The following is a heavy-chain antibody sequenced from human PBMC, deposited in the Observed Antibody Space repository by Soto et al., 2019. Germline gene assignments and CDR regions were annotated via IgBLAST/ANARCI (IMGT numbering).Heavy chain of an antibody. J-gene: IGHJ4*02. Sequence: GESLRLSCAASGFTFSSYAMSWVRQAPGKGLEWVSAISGSGGSTYYADSVKGRFTISRDNSKNTLYLQMNSLRAEDTAVYYCAKGVFWPDIVVVPAAMYWGQGTLVTVSS. CDR2: ISGSGGST. CDR3: AKGVFWPDIVVVPAAMY. D-gene: IGHD2-2*01. CDR1: GFTFSSYA. V-gene: IGHV3-23*01.